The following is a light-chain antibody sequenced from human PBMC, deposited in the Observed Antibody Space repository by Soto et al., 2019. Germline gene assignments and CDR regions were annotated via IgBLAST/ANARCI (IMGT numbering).Light chain of an antibody. CDR1: SSDVGSYNL. V-gene: IGLV2-23*01. CDR3: CSYAGSSTWV. J-gene: IGLJ3*02. Sequence: QSALTQPASVSGSPGQSITISCTGTSSDVGSYNLVSWYQQHPGKAPKLMIYEGSKRPSGVSNRFSGSKSGNRASLTISGLQAEEGADYYCCSYAGSSTWVFGGGTKLTVL. CDR2: EGS.